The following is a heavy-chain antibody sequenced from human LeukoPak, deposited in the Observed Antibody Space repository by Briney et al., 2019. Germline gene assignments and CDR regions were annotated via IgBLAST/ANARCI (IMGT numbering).Heavy chain of an antibody. CDR1: GFTFSGYE. Sequence: GGSLRLSCAAAGFTFSGYEMNWVRQAPGKGLEWVSYISSSGRTIYYADSVKGRFTISRDNAKNSLYLHMNSLRAEDTAVYYCARVSYYGSGSYYLDYWGQGTLVTVSS. CDR2: ISSSGRTI. V-gene: IGHV3-48*03. D-gene: IGHD3-10*01. CDR3: ARVSYYGSGSYYLDY. J-gene: IGHJ4*02.